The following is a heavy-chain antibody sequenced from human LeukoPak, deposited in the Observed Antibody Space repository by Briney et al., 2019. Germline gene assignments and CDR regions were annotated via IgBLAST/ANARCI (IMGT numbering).Heavy chain of an antibody. CDR3: ARVGSGWYDFDY. CDR2: IYSGSSST. D-gene: IGHD6-19*01. V-gene: IGHV3-53*04. Sequence: GGSLRLSCAASGFTVSSNYMSWVRQAPGKGLEWVSVIYSGSSSTYYTDSVKGRFTISRHNSKNTLYLQMNSLRAEDTAVYYCARVGSGWYDFDYWGQGALVTVSA. J-gene: IGHJ4*02. CDR1: GFTVSSNY.